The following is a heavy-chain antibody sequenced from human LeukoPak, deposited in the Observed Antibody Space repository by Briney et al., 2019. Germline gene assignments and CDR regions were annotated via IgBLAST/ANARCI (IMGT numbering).Heavy chain of an antibody. CDR1: GFTFSSYA. J-gene: IGHJ3*02. D-gene: IGHD2-2*01. CDR2: ISYDGSNK. CDR3: ARDTPLDCSSTSCPYDAFDI. Sequence: GGSLRLSCAASGFTFSSYAMHWVRQAPGKGLEWVAVISYDGSNKYYADSVKGRFTISRDNSKNTLYLQMNSLRAEDTAVYYCARDTPLDCSSTSCPYDAFDIWGQGTMVTVSS. V-gene: IGHV3-30-3*01.